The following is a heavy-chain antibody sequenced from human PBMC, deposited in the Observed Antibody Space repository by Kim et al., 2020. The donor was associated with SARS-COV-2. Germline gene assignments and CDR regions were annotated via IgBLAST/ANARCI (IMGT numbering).Heavy chain of an antibody. V-gene: IGHV1-46*01. J-gene: IGHJ4*02. CDR1: GYTFSSYY. CDR2: INPSGGST. CDR3: ARVGFLNYFDY. Sequence: ASVKVSCKASGYTFSSYYMHWVRQAPGQGLEWMGIINPSGGSTSYAQKFQGRVTMTRDTSTSTVYMELSSLRSEDTAVYYCARVGFLNYFDYWGQGTLVTVSS.